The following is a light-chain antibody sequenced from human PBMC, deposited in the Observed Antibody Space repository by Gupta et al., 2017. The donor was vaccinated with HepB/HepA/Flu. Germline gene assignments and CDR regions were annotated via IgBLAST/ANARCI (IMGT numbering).Light chain of an antibody. CDR2: GNS. Sequence: QSVLTQPPSVSGAPGQRLTISCTGSSSNIGAGYDVHWYQQLPGTAPKLLIYGNSNRPSGVPDRFSGSKSGTSASLAITGFQAEDEADYYCQSYDSSLSVVFGGGTKLTVL. V-gene: IGLV1-40*01. J-gene: IGLJ2*01. CDR3: QSYDSSLSVV. CDR1: SSNIGAGYD.